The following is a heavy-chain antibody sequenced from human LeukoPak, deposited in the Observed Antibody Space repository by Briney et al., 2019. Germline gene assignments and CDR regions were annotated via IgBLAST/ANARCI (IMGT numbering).Heavy chain of an antibody. V-gene: IGHV4-59*01. J-gene: IGHJ4*02. CDR3: AESMYSSGWYRFDY. Sequence: SQTLSLTCTLAAGSIGSYYCRWVRQHPGKGRGWHGYVYLSGSTNNNPPRKSRVTISVDTSKNQFSLKLSSVTAADTAVYYCAESMYSSGWYRFDYWGQGARVTVSS. D-gene: IGHD6-19*01. CDR2: VYLSGST. CDR1: AGSIGSYY.